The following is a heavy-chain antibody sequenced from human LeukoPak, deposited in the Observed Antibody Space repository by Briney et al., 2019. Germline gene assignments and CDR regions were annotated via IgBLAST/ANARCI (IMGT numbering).Heavy chain of an antibody. CDR2: ISGSGGST. CDR3: ARAARPPYYYYGMDV. V-gene: IGHV3-23*01. J-gene: IGHJ6*02. D-gene: IGHD6-6*01. Sequence: GGSLRLSCAASGFTFSSYAMSWVRQAPGKGLEWVSAISGSGGSTYYADSVKGRFTISRDNSKSTLYLQMNSLRAEDTAVYYCARAARPPYYYYGMDVWGQGTTVTVSS. CDR1: GFTFSSYA.